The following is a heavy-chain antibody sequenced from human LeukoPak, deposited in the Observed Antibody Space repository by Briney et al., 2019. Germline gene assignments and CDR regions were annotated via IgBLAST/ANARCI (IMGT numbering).Heavy chain of an antibody. J-gene: IGHJ4*02. CDR2: IYYSGST. D-gene: IGHD3-22*01. Sequence: SETLSLTCTVSGGSISSYYWSWIRQPPGKGLEWIGYIYYSGSTYYNPSLKSRVTISVDTSKNQFSLKLSSVTAADTAVYYCARALLYDSSGYYFSVFDYWGQGTLVTVSS. CDR1: GGSISSYY. CDR3: ARALLYDSSGYYFSVFDY. V-gene: IGHV4-59*08.